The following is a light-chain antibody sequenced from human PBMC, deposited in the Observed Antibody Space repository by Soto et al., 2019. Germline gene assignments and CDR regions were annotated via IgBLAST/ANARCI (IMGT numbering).Light chain of an antibody. CDR1: QDISNY. CDR2: DAS. V-gene: IGKV1-33*01. CDR3: QQYDNIPFP. Sequence: DIQMTQSPSSLSASVGDRVTITCQASQDISNYLNWYQQKPGKAPKLLIYDASNLEKGVPSRFSGSGSGTDFNVTISSRQPEDSATYYCQQYDNIPFPFGPGTKVDIK. J-gene: IGKJ3*01.